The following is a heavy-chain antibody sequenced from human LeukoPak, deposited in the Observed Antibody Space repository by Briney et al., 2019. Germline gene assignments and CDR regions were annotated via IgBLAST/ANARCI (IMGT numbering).Heavy chain of an antibody. CDR2: INTNTGNP. D-gene: IGHD6-13*01. J-gene: IGHJ4*02. CDR1: GYTFTSYG. CDR3: ARESSAAVGIPLDY. V-gene: IGHV7-4-1*02. Sequence: ASVKVSCKASGYTFTSYGISWVRQAPGQGLEWMGWINTNTGNPTYAQGFTGRFVFSLDTSVSTAYLQISSLKAEDTAVYYCARESSAAVGIPLDYWGQGTLVTVSS.